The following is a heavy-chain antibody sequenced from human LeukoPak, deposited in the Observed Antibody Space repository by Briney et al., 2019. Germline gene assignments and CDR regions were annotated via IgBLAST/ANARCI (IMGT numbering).Heavy chain of an antibody. CDR2: INSDGSST. CDR1: GFTFSSYW. Sequence: GGSLRLSCAASGFTFSSYWMHWVRQAPGKGLVWVSRINSDGSSTSYADSVKGRFTISRDNAKNTLYLQMNSLRAEDTAVYYCFCYYDRDYYYGMDVWGQGTTVTVSS. V-gene: IGHV3-74*01. D-gene: IGHD3-22*01. J-gene: IGHJ6*02. CDR3: FCYYDRDYYYGMDV.